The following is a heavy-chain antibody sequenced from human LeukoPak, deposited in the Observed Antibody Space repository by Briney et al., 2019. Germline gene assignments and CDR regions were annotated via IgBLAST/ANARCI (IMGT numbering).Heavy chain of an antibody. Sequence: ASVKVSCKASGYTFTGYYMHWVRQAPGRGLEWMGWINPHSGGTNYAQKFQGRVTMTRDTSISTAYMELSRLRSDDTAVYYCWLYDILTGANYFDYWGQGTLVTVSS. CDR1: GYTFTGYY. J-gene: IGHJ4*02. CDR3: WLYDILTGANYFDY. CDR2: INPHSGGT. V-gene: IGHV1-2*02. D-gene: IGHD3-9*01.